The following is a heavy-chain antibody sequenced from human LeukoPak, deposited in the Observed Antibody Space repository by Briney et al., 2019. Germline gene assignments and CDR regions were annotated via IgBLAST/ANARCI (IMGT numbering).Heavy chain of an antibody. Sequence: GSSVKVSCKASGGTFSSYAISWVRQAPGQTLEWMGWINAGNGDDTKYSQKFQARLTMTTDTSATTVYMELNSLRSEDTAVYYYARSGSNWSCDSWGQGTLVTVSS. J-gene: IGHJ4*02. CDR3: ARSGSNWSCDS. D-gene: IGHD6-13*01. CDR1: GGTFSSYA. V-gene: IGHV1-3*01. CDR2: INAGNGDDT.